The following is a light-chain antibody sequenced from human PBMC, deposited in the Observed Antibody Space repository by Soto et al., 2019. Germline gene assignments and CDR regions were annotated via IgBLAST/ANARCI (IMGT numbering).Light chain of an antibody. Sequence: DIQMTQSPSSLSASVGDRVTMTCRASQYIRNYVAWYQQKPGEVPKLLIYAASTLQSGVPARCSGGGFGTDFTLTISSLRPEDVATYYCQRYHSALLTFGPGTKVDLK. CDR2: AAS. J-gene: IGKJ3*01. V-gene: IGKV1-27*01. CDR3: QRYHSALLT. CDR1: QYIRNY.